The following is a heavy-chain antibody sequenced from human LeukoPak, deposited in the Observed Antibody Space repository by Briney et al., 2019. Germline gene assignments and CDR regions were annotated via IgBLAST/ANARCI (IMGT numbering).Heavy chain of an antibody. V-gene: IGHV1-2*02. CDR3: ERDIIRGGSYHPNDFDS. J-gene: IGHJ3*02. CDR1: GYTFTGYY. D-gene: IGHD1-26*01. CDR2: INPNSGGT. Sequence: ASVKVSCKASGYTFTGYYMHWVRQAPGQGLEWMGWINPNSGGTNYAQKFQGRVTMTRDTSISTAYMELRRLRSDDTAVYYCERDIIRGGSYHPNDFDSWGQGTMVTVAS.